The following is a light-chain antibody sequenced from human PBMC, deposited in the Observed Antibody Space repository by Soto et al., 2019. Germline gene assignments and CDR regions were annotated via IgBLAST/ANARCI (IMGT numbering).Light chain of an antibody. CDR2: DVS. Sequence: DIQMTQSPSTLSASVGDRVTITCRASQNIERWLAWYQQKPGKAPKLLLYDVSSLESGVPSRFSGSGSGTDFTLKINRVEAEDVGVYYCMQALQTLTFGQGTRLENK. CDR3: MQALQTLT. V-gene: IGKV1-5*01. J-gene: IGKJ5*01. CDR1: QNIERW.